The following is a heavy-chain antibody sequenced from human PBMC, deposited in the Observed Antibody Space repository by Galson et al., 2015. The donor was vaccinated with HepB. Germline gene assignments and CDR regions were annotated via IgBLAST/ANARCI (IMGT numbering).Heavy chain of an antibody. CDR3: ARGGPLRYFDWYKDAFDI. V-gene: IGHV1-46*01. CDR2: INPSGGST. J-gene: IGHJ3*02. Sequence: SVKVSCKASGYTFTSYYMHWVRQAPGQGLEWMGIINPSGGSTSYAQKFQGRVTMTRDTSTSTVYMELSSLRSEDTAVYYCARGGPLRYFDWYKDAFDIWGQGTMVTVSS. D-gene: IGHD3-9*01. CDR1: GYTFTSYY.